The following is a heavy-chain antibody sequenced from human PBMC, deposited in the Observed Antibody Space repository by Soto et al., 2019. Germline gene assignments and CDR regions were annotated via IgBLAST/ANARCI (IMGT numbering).Heavy chain of an antibody. CDR2: VTFDGSRT. Sequence: PGGSLRLSCAASGFNFNNYAMHWVRQAPGKGLEWVAVVTFDGSRTYYADSVKGRFTISRDSPNNTVSLQMNSLTNEDTAVYYCAKAGWGGDYYYGMDVWGQGTTVTVSS. CDR3: AKAGWGGDYYYGMDV. J-gene: IGHJ6*02. D-gene: IGHD2-15*01. CDR1: GFNFNNYA. V-gene: IGHV3-30*18.